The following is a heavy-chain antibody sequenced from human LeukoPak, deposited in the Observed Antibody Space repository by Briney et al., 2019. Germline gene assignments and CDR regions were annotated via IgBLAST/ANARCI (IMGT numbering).Heavy chain of an antibody. J-gene: IGHJ5*02. D-gene: IGHD6-19*01. CDR1: GFTFSSYW. V-gene: IGHV3-30-3*01. Sequence: GGSLRLSRAASGFTFSSYWMHRVRQAPGKGLEWVAVISYDGSNKYYADSVKGRFTISRDNSKNTLYLQMNSLRAEDTAVYYCARDRSSGWYIYNWFDPWGQGTLVAVSS. CDR3: ARDRSSGWYIYNWFDP. CDR2: ISYDGSNK.